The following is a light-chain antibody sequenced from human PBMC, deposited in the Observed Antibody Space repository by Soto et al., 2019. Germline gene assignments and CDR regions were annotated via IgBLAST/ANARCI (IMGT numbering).Light chain of an antibody. Sequence: EIVLTQSPGTLSLSPGERATLSCRASQSVNNNYLAWYQQKPGQAPRLLIYGASRRATGIPDRFSGSGSGTDFTLTTSRLEPEDFAVYSCQQYCSSPLTFGGGTKVEIK. CDR1: QSVNNNY. V-gene: IGKV3-20*01. J-gene: IGKJ4*01. CDR2: GAS. CDR3: QQYCSSPLT.